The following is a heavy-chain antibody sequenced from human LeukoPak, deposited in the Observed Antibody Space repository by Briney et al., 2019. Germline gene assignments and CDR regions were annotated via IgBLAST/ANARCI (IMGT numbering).Heavy chain of an antibody. Sequence: GASLRLSCAASGFTFSSYAVSRVRQAPGKGLEWVSAISGSGGSTYYADSVKGRFTISRDNSKNTLYLQMNSLRAEDTAVYYCAKDFTVARWGGQGTLVTVSS. CDR2: ISGSGGST. D-gene: IGHD4-23*01. CDR3: AKDFTVARW. CDR1: GFTFSSYA. J-gene: IGHJ4*02. V-gene: IGHV3-23*01.